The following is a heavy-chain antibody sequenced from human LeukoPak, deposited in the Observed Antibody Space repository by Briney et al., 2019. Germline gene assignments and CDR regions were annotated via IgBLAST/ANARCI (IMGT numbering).Heavy chain of an antibody. V-gene: IGHV1-8*03. CDR1: GYTFTSYD. J-gene: IGHJ6*03. CDR2: MNPNSGNT. Sequence: ASVKVSCKASGYTFTSYDINWVRQATGHGREWMGWMNPNSGNTGYAQKFEGRVSITRNTSISTAYMELRSLRSVGTAVYYCAFRNCHVQGHNSFIAVWGKGTTVTVPS. CDR3: AFRNCHVQGHNSFIAV. D-gene: IGHD1-1*01.